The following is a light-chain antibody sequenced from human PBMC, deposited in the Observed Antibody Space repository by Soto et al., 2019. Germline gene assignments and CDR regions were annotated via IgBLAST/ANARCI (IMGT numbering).Light chain of an antibody. CDR2: GAS. J-gene: IGKJ4*01. CDR3: QQYGSSPLT. CDR1: QSVSSSY. Sequence: DIVLTQSPGTLSLSPGERATLSCRASQSVSSSYLAWYQQKPGQAPRLLISGASIKATGIPDRFSCSGSGADFTLTISRLEPEGFAVYYCQQYGSSPLTLGGGPKVEVK. V-gene: IGKV3-20*01.